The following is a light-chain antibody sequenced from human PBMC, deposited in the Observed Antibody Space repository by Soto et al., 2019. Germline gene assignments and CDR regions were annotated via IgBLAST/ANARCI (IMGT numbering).Light chain of an antibody. Sequence: EIVLTQSPVTLSLSPGERATLSCMASQSVSRYLAWYQQKPGQPPRLLIYDASKRATGVPARFSGSGSGTDFTLTISSLEPEDFAVYYCQQRSDWPLTFGGGTDVEI. CDR2: DAS. J-gene: IGKJ4*01. CDR1: QSVSRY. CDR3: QQRSDWPLT. V-gene: IGKV3-11*01.